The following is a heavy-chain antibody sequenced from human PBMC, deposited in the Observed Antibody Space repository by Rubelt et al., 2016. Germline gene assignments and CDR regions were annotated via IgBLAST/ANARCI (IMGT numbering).Heavy chain of an antibody. CDR3: AGVIWGSGWSNNWFDP. D-gene: IGHD6-19*01. Sequence: QVQLVQSGAEVKKPGASVKVSCKASGYTFTSYAMHWVRQAPGQRLEWMGWINDGNGNTKYSQKFQGRVTITRDTSASTAYMELSSLRSEDTAVYYCAGVIWGSGWSNNWFDPWGQGTLVTVSS. CDR2: INDGNGNT. V-gene: IGHV1-3*01. J-gene: IGHJ5*02. CDR1: GYTFTSYA.